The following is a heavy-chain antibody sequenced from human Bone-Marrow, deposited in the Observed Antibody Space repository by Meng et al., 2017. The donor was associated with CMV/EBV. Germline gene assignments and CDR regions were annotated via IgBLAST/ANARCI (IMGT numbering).Heavy chain of an antibody. CDR3: VRVDFWSGSDY. V-gene: IGHV3-23*01. Sequence: GGSLRLSCAASGFTFSSYAMSWVRQAPGKGLEWVSAISGSGGSTYYADSVKGRFTISRDSTKNTVYLQMNSLRAEDTAVYYCVRVDFWSGSDYWGQGTRVTVSS. D-gene: IGHD3-3*01. CDR2: ISGSGGST. J-gene: IGHJ4*02. CDR1: GFTFSSYA.